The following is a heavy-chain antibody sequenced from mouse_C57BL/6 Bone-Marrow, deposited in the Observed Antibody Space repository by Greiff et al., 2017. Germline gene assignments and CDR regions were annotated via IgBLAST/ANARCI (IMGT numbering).Heavy chain of an antibody. J-gene: IGHJ3*01. CDR3: ARERRYYGYDEWFAY. V-gene: IGHV1-81*01. Sequence: VQLQQSGAELARPGASVKLSCKASGYTFTSYGISWVKQRTGQGLEWIGEIYPRSGNTYYNEKFKGKATLTADKSSSTAYMELRSLTSEDSAVYFCARERRYYGYDEWFAYWGQGTLVTVSA. CDR2: IYPRSGNT. CDR1: GYTFTSYG. D-gene: IGHD2-2*01.